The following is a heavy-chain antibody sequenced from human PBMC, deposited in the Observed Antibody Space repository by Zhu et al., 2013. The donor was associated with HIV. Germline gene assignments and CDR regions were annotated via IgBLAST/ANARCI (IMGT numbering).Heavy chain of an antibody. V-gene: IGHV3-49*03. Sequence: EVQLVESGGGLVQPGRSLRLSCTASGFTFGDYAMSWFRQAPGKGLEWVGFIRSKAYGGTTEYAASVKGRFTISRDDSKSIAYLQMNSLKTEDTAVYYCTRDRWELPHLTPDYWGQGTLVTVSS. CDR2: IRSKAYGGTT. J-gene: IGHJ4*02. D-gene: IGHD1-26*01. CDR3: TRDRWELPHLTPDY. CDR1: GFTFGDYA.